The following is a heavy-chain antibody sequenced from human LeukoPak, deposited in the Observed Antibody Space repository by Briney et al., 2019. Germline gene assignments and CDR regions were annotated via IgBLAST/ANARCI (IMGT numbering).Heavy chain of an antibody. J-gene: IGHJ3*01. Sequence: PGGSLRLSCGGSGFTFNSYIMNWVRQAPGKGLEWVASIIGSGSEMFYADSLKGRFTISRDNSKNSLYLQMNSLRVEDTAVYYCAKVQSDIVGAMFFSFDVWGQGTMVSVSS. CDR3: AKVQSDIVGAMFFSFDV. D-gene: IGHD1-26*01. CDR1: GFTFNSYI. V-gene: IGHV3-21*06. CDR2: IIGSGSEM.